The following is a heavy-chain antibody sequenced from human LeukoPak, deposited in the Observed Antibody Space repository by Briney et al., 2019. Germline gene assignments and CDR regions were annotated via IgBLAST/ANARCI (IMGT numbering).Heavy chain of an antibody. D-gene: IGHD2-15*01. CDR2: ISSSSSYI. V-gene: IGHV3-21*01. J-gene: IGHJ6*02. Sequence: GGSLRLSCAASGFTFSSDSMNWVRQAPGKGLEWVSSISSSSSYIYYADSVKGRFTISRDNAKNSLYLQMSSLRAEDTAVYYCARDIVVVVAATNYYGMDVWGQGTTVTVSS. CDR1: GFTFSSDS. CDR3: ARDIVVVVAATNYYGMDV.